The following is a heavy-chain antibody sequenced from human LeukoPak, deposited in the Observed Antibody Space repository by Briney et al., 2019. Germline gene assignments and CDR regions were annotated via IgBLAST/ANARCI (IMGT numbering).Heavy chain of an antibody. V-gene: IGHV3-30*02. J-gene: IGHJ4*02. CDR2: IRYDGSVK. CDR1: GFSFSGYG. Sequence: PGGSLRLSCTASGFSFSGYGMHWVRQAPGKGLEWVAFIRYDGSVKSFADSVKGRFTISRDNSKSTQYLQMNSLRTEDTAVYYCARVYLERLTAGYFDHWGQGTQVTVSP. CDR3: ARVYLERLTAGYFDH. D-gene: IGHD2-8*01.